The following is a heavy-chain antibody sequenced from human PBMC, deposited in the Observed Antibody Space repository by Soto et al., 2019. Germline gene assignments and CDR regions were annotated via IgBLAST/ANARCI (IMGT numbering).Heavy chain of an antibody. J-gene: IGHJ3*01. Sequence: EVQLVESGGGLVQPGGSLRLSCAASGFTFSHYWMHWVRQTPGKGLVWISRINSDGSTTSSADSVRGRFSMSRDNAKNSLYLQMNRVRADDTAVYFCARDIGGVTASDAFDVWGHGTMVTVSS. CDR2: INSDGSTT. D-gene: IGHD2-21*02. CDR3: ARDIGGVTASDAFDV. V-gene: IGHV3-74*01. CDR1: GFTFSHYW.